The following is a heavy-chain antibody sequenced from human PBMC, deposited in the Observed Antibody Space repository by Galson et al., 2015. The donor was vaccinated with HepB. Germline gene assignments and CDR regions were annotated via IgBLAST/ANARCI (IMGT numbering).Heavy chain of an antibody. V-gene: IGHV3-23*01. D-gene: IGHD3-22*01. Sequence: SLRLSCAASGFTFSSYAMSWVRQAPGKGLEWVSAISGSGGSTYYADSVKGRFTISRDNSKNTLYLQMNSLRAEDTAVYYCAKDGPWYDSSGFWGVSGPADYWGQGTLVTVSS. CDR3: AKDGPWYDSSGFWGVSGPADY. CDR1: GFTFSSYA. CDR2: ISGSGGST. J-gene: IGHJ4*02.